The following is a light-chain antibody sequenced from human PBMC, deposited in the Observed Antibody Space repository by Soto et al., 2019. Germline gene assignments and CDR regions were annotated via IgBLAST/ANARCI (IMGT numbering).Light chain of an antibody. CDR1: QSISSW. Sequence: DIQMTQSPSTLSASVGDRVTITCRASQSISSWLAWYQQKPGKAPKLLIYDASSLESGVPSRFSGSGSGTEFTLTISSLQPDDFATYYCQQYNSYSPEYTFGQGTKLEIK. CDR3: QQYNSYSPEYT. CDR2: DAS. V-gene: IGKV1-5*01. J-gene: IGKJ2*01.